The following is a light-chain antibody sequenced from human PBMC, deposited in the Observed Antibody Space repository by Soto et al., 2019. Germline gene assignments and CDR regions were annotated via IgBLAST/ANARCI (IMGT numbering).Light chain of an antibody. V-gene: IGKV1-5*01. CDR3: QQYNSPWT. CDR2: DAS. CDR1: QSISSW. J-gene: IGKJ1*01. Sequence: DIQMTQSPSTLSASVGDRVTITCRASQSISSWLAWYQQKPGKAPKLLIYDASSLESGVPSRFSGSGSGTEFTLTISSLQPDDFATSYCQQYNSPWTFGQGTKVDIK.